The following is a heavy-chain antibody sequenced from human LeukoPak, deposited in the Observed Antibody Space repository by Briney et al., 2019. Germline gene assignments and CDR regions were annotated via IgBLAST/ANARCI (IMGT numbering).Heavy chain of an antibody. D-gene: IGHD5-18*01. CDR3: ARNRSPGGGYSYGYDAFDI. CDR2: ISSSTSYI. Sequence: GGSLRLSCAASGFTFSSYSMNWVRQAPGKGLEWVSSISSSTSYIYYADSVKGRFTISRDNAKNSLYLQMNSLRAEDTAVCYCARNRSPGGGYSYGYDAFDIWGQGTMVTVSS. J-gene: IGHJ3*02. V-gene: IGHV3-21*01. CDR1: GFTFSSYS.